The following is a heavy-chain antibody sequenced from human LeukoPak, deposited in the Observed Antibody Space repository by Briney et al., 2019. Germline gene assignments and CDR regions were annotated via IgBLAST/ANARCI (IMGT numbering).Heavy chain of an antibody. CDR3: AKDRRDDFWTGDAMDV. D-gene: IGHD3-3*01. Sequence: GGSLRLSCAASGFTFSTCAMHWVRQAPGKGLEWVAVISYDGNNKYYADSVKGRFTISRDNSKNILYLQMNSLRAEDTAVYYCAKDRRDDFWTGDAMDVWGQGTTVTVSS. CDR2: ISYDGNNK. V-gene: IGHV3-30*18. CDR1: GFTFSTCA. J-gene: IGHJ6*02.